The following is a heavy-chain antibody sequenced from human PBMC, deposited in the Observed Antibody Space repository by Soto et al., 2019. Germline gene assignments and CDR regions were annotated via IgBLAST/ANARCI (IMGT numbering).Heavy chain of an antibody. D-gene: IGHD3-22*01. CDR3: ARDQLTYFYDRSDAFDI. CDR2: ISNSGSII. V-gene: IGHV3-48*03. Sequence: WGSLRLSCAASGFIFISYEINYFRHSPFKWLEWVAYISNSGSIIYYADSVKGRFTISRDNAKKSLYLQMNSLRAEDTAVYYCARDQLTYFYDRSDAFDIWGQGTMVTVSS. J-gene: IGHJ3*02. CDR1: GFIFISYE.